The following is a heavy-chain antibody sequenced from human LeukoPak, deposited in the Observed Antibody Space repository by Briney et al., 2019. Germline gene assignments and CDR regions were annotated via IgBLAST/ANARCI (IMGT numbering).Heavy chain of an antibody. D-gene: IGHD5-12*01. CDR1: GFTFSSYA. CDR2: ISHDGSNK. V-gene: IGHV3-30*04. Sequence: PGGSLRLSCAASGFTFSSYAMHWVRQAPGKGLEWVAVISHDGSNKYYADSVKGRFTISRDNSKNTLYLQMNSLRAEDTAVYYCARQAIGYSGYDSFDAFDIWGQGTMVTVSS. J-gene: IGHJ3*02. CDR3: ARQAIGYSGYDSFDAFDI.